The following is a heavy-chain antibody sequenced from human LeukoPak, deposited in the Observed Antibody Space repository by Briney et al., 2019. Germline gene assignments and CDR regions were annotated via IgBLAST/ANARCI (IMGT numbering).Heavy chain of an antibody. J-gene: IGHJ4*02. D-gene: IGHD1-26*01. CDR3: ARVTIDNYFDY. Sequence: SESLSLTCTVSGGSISSSSYYWGWLRQPPGKGLEWNGSIYYSGSTYYNPSLKSRVTISVDSSKNPFFLKLSSVTAADTAVYYCARVTIDNYFDYWGQGTLVTVSS. V-gene: IGHV4-39*07. CDR1: GGSISSSSYY. CDR2: IYYSGST.